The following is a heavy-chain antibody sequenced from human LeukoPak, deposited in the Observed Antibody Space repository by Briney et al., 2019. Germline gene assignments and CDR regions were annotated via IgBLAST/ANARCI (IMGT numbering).Heavy chain of an antibody. V-gene: IGHV1-8*01. CDR3: ARTLPKGGIWFDP. CDR2: MNPNSGNT. Sequence: ASVKVSCKASGYTFTSYDINWVRQATGHGLEWMGWMNPNSGNTGYAQKFQGRVTMTRNTSISTAYMELSSLRSEDTAVYYCARTLPKGGIWFDPWGQGTLVTVSS. D-gene: IGHD3-16*01. CDR1: GYTFTSYD. J-gene: IGHJ5*02.